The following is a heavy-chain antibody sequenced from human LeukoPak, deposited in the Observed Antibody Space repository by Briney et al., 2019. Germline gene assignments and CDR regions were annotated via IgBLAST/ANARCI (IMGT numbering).Heavy chain of an antibody. V-gene: IGHV3-23*01. J-gene: IGHJ4*02. CDR2: ISGSGGST. CDR1: GFTFSSYA. D-gene: IGHD3-10*01. CDR3: AKVSAYYYGSGSYYY. Sequence: PGGSLRLSCAASGFTFSSYAMSWVRQAPGKGLEWVSAISGSGGSTYYADSVKGRFTISRDNSKNTLYLQMNSLRAEDTAVYYCAKVSAYYYGSGSYYYWGQGTLVTVSS.